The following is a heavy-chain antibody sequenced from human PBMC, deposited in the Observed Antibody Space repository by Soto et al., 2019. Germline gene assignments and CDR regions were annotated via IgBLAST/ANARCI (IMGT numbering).Heavy chain of an antibody. D-gene: IGHD4-17*01. CDR2: MNPNSGNT. J-gene: IGHJ5*02. CDR3: ARGIKYGAYSRWFDP. CDR1: GYTFTSYD. Sequence: GASVKVSCKASGYTFTSYDINWVRQATGQGLEYLGWMNPNSGNTAYVQKFQGRVTMTWDTSITTAYMELSSLRSEDTAVYFCARGIKYGAYSRWFDPWGQGTQVTVPQ. V-gene: IGHV1-8*01.